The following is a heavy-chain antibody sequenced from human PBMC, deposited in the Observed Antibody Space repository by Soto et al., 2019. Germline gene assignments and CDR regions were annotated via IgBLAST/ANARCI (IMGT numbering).Heavy chain of an antibody. J-gene: IGHJ5*02. CDR1: GFTVSSSY. CDR3: ARGYWLDP. CDR2: IYSGGNT. Sequence: EVQLVESGGGLVQPGGSLRLSCAASGFTVSSSYMTWVRQAPGEGLEWVSIIYSGGNTYYADSLKDRFTISRDNSKNKVYIQMNRLRPDDTAVYYCARGYWLDPWGQGTLVTVSS. V-gene: IGHV3-66*01.